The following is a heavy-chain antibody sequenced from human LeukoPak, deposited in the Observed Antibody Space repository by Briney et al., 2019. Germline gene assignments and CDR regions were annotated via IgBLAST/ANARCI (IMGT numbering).Heavy chain of an antibody. D-gene: IGHD5-12*01. V-gene: IGHV3-23*01. Sequence: GGSLRLSCAASGFTFSSYAMSWVRQAPGKGLEWVSAISGSGGSTYYADSVKGRFTISRDNSKNTLYLQMNSLRAEDTAVYYCANRRDGYNSAFDIWGQGTMVTVPS. CDR3: ANRRDGYNSAFDI. CDR1: GFTFSSYA. J-gene: IGHJ3*02. CDR2: ISGSGGST.